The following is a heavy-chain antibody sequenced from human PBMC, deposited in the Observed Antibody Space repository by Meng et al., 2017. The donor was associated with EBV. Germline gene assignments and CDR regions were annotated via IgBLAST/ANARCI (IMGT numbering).Heavy chain of an antibody. D-gene: IGHD2-8*01. Sequence: VKLEESGGGLVKPGESLRLSCAASGFTLRSYSMNWVRLAPGKGLEWVSSISSNSIDIYYADLVKGRFTISRDNAKNSLFLQMNSLRAEDTAVYYCARDRTSNRFDYWGQGTLVTVSS. CDR1: GFTLRSYS. V-gene: IGHV3-21*01. J-gene: IGHJ4*02. CDR3: ARDRTSNRFDY. CDR2: ISSNSIDI.